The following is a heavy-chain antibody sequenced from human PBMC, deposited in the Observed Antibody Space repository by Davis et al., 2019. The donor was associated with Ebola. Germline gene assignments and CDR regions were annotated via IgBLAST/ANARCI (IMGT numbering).Heavy chain of an antibody. Sequence: MPSETLSLTCSVSGGSISDYYWSWIRQSSGKGLEWIGCVYYSGSAKYNPSLRSRVTISVDTPKNQVSLNLNSATAADTAVYYCARHELRTNRHYPYYYYGMDVWGQGTTVTVSS. CDR1: GGSISDYY. D-gene: IGHD1-14*01. V-gene: IGHV4-59*08. CDR3: ARHELRTNRHYPYYYYGMDV. J-gene: IGHJ6*02. CDR2: VYYSGSA.